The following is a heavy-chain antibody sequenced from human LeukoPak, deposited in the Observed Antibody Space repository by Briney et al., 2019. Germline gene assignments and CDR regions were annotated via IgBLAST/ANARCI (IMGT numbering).Heavy chain of an antibody. CDR2: FDPEDGEA. D-gene: IGHD4-11*01. J-gene: IGHJ6*02. Sequence: ASVKVSCKVSGYTLTELSMHWVRQAPGKGLEWMGGFDPEDGEAIYAQKFQGRVTMTEDTSTDTAYMELSSLRSEDTAVYYCATVYSNYGDYYGMDVWGQGTTVTVSS. CDR1: GYTLTELS. CDR3: ATVYSNYGDYYGMDV. V-gene: IGHV1-24*01.